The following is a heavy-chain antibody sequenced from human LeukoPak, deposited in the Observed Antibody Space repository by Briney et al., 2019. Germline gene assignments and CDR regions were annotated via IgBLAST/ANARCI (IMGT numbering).Heavy chain of an antibody. J-gene: IGHJ4*02. CDR3: ARDRYYDILTGNFDY. CDR1: GFTFSSYW. CDR2: INTDGSST. Sequence: GGSLRLSCAASGFTFSSYWMHWVRQAPGKGLVWVSRINTDGSSTSYADSVKGRFTISRDNAKNTLYLQMNSLRAEDTAVYYCARDRYYDILTGNFDYWGQGTLVTVSS. D-gene: IGHD3-9*01. V-gene: IGHV3-74*01.